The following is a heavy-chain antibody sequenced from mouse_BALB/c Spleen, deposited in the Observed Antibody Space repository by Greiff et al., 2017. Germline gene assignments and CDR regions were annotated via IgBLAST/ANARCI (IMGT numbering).Heavy chain of an antibody. D-gene: IGHD1-2*01. CDR1: GFTFSSYA. CDR2: ISSGGSYT. V-gene: IGHV5-9-4*01. CDR3: ARLTTATSY. Sequence: EVNLVESGGGLVKPGGSLKLSCAASGFTFSSYAMSWVRQSPEKRLEWVAEISSGGSYTYYPDTVTGRFIISRDNAKNTLYLEMSSLRSEDTAMYYCARLTTATSYWGQGTLVTVSA. J-gene: IGHJ3*01.